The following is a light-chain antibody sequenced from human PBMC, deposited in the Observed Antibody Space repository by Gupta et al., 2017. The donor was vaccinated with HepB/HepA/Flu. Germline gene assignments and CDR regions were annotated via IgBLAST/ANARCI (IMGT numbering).Light chain of an antibody. CDR2: DVS. J-gene: IGLJ3*02. Sequence: QSALTQPASGSGSPGQSITISCTGTSSDVGGYNYVSWYQQHPGKAPNLIIYDVSNRPSGISNRFSGSKSGNTASLTISGLQAEEEADYYCSSYTTSTTPGVFGGGTKLTVL. CDR3: SSYTTSTTPGV. CDR1: SSDVGGYNY. V-gene: IGLV2-14*01.